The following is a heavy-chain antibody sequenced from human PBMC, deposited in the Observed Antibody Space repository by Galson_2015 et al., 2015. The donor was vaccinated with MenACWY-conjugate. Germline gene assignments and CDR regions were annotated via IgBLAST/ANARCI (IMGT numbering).Heavy chain of an antibody. Sequence: SLRLSCAASGFTFSSYGMHWVRQAPGKGLEWVAVISYDGSNKYYADSAKGRFTISRDNSKNTLYLQMNSLRAEDTAVYYCAKARRGRVVVTATTDYWGQGTLVTVSS. V-gene: IGHV3-30*18. CDR2: ISYDGSNK. CDR3: AKARRGRVVVTATTDY. CDR1: GFTFSSYG. J-gene: IGHJ4*02. D-gene: IGHD2-21*02.